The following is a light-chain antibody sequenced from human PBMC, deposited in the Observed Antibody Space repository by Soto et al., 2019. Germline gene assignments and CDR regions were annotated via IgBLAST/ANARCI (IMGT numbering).Light chain of an antibody. J-gene: IGKJ2*01. Sequence: EIVLTQSPGTLSLSPGDRATLSCRASQIVASTSFAWYQQSPGQAPRLLIYAASTRASDVPDRFSGSGSGTDFTLSISRLEPEDFAVYYCHQYDGSPAYTFGQGTMLEIK. CDR2: AAS. V-gene: IGKV3-20*01. CDR1: QIVASTS. CDR3: HQYDGSPAYT.